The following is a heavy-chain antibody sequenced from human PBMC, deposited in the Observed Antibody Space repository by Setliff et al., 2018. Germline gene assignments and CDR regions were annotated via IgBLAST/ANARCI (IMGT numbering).Heavy chain of an antibody. D-gene: IGHD6-13*01. CDR1: GGSFKNHA. Sequence: SVKVSCKTSGGSFKNHAITWVRQAPGQGLEWMGGIFPMFDRPNYAQKFQARVTITADESTNTAYIEIRSLRSEDTAVYCCARGNMDVVAAGGKYSGMDVWGQGTTVTVSS. V-gene: IGHV1-69*13. J-gene: IGHJ6*02. CDR2: IFPMFDRP. CDR3: ARGNMDVVAAGGKYSGMDV.